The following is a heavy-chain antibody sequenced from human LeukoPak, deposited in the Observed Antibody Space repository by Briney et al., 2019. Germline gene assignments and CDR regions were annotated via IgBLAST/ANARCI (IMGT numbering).Heavy chain of an antibody. CDR2: ISYDGSNK. V-gene: IGHV3-30*18. J-gene: IGHJ6*04. D-gene: IGHD2-2*01. CDR1: GFTFSSYG. Sequence: GSSLRLSCAASGFTFSSYGMHWVRQAPGKGLEWVAVISYDGSNKYYADSVKGRFTISRDNSKNTLYLQMNSLRAEDTAVYYCAKDFNDCSSTSCLLYYYYYGMDVWGKGTTVTVSS. CDR3: AKDFNDCSSTSCLLYYYYYGMDV.